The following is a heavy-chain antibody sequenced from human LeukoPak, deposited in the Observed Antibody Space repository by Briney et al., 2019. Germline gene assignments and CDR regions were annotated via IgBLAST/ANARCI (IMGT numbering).Heavy chain of an antibody. CDR2: IKHDGGDK. J-gene: IGHJ4*02. V-gene: IGHV3-7*03. CDR3: ARGGNYDILTGYIFDY. D-gene: IGHD3-9*01. Sequence: PGGSLRLSCASSGFTFGNYWMSWVRQAPGKGLEWVANIKHDGGDKHYVDSVKGRFTIARDSAKNSLNLQMNSLRTEDTAVYYCARGGNYDILTGYIFDYWGQGTLVTVSS. CDR1: GFTFGNYW.